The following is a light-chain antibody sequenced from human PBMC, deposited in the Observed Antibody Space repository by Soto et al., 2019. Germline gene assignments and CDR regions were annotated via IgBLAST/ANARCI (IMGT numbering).Light chain of an antibody. V-gene: IGKV3-11*01. CDR2: DAS. J-gene: IGKJ1*01. CDR3: QQRGNWPWT. Sequence: EIVFTQSPATLSLSPGERATLSCRASQSVSSYLAWYQQKPGQAPRLLIYDASNRATGIPARFSGSGSGTDFTLTISSLEPEDFAVYYCQQRGNWPWTFGQGTKVDI. CDR1: QSVSSY.